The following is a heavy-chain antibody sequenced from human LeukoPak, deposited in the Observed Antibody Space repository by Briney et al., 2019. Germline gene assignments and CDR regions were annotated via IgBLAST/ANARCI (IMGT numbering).Heavy chain of an antibody. CDR1: GFTSSRHW. V-gene: IGHV3-74*01. Sequence: GGSLRLSCAASGFTSSRHWMHWVRQAPGKGLVWVSRITTDGSGADYADSVKGRFTTSRDNAKNTLYLQMNSLRAEDTAVYYCARKSPVNAFDIWGQGTMVTVSS. CDR3: ARKSPVNAFDI. CDR2: ITTDGSGA. J-gene: IGHJ3*02.